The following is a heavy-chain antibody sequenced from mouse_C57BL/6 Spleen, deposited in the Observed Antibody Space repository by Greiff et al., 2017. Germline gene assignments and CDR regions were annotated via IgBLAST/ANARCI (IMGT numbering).Heavy chain of an antibody. CDR3: ARSLLYYYGSSYEGFDY. D-gene: IGHD1-1*01. CDR2: ILPGSGST. CDR1: GYTFTGYW. J-gene: IGHJ2*01. V-gene: IGHV1-9*01. Sequence: QVQLKESGAELMKPGASVKLSCKATGYTFTGYWIEWVKQRPGHGLEWIGEILPGSGSTNYNEKFKGKATFTADTSSNTAYMQLSSLTTEDSAIYYCARSLLYYYGSSYEGFDYWGQGTTLTVSS.